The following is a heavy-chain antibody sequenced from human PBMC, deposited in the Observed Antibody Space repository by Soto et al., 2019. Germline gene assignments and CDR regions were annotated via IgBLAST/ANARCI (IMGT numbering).Heavy chain of an antibody. J-gene: IGHJ4*02. Sequence: QVQLQQWGAGLLKPSETLSLTCAVYGGSFSGYSWTWIRQPPGTGLEWIGEINHSGSTNYNPSLKSRVTISVDPCKNQFSLKLTSVTAADTAVYYCARDKITGLFDYWGQGTLVTVSS. CDR1: GGSFSGYS. V-gene: IGHV4-34*01. D-gene: IGHD2-8*02. CDR3: ARDKITGLFDY. CDR2: INHSGST.